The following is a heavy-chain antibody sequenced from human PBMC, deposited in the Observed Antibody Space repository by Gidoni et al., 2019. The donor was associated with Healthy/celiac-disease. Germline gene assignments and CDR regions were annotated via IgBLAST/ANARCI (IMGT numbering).Heavy chain of an antibody. CDR1: GSTFTSYG. V-gene: IGHV1-18*04. CDR3: ARDQSYYDLWSGYYTFPWVFYFDY. Sequence: QVQLLQSGAEVKKPGASVNVSFQASGSTFTSYGIRWVRQAPGQGLEWMGWISAYNGNTNEAQKLQGRGTMTTDTSTSTAYMELRSLRSDDTAVYYCARDQSYYDLWSGYYTFPWVFYFDYGGQGTLVTVSS. D-gene: IGHD3-3*01. CDR2: ISAYNGNT. J-gene: IGHJ4*02.